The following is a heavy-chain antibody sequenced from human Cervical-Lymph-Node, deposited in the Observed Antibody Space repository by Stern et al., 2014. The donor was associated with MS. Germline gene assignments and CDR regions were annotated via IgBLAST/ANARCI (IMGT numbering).Heavy chain of an antibody. CDR3: ARDQGDDGSGKEYSWFDP. J-gene: IGHJ5*02. CDR2: IIPVLATV. V-gene: IGHV1-69*06. Sequence: VQLVESGAEVKKPGSSVKVSCKASGDTFTYYAISWVRQVPGQGLEWMGGIIPVLATVQLAQQFHGSVTIPPNSYTTTSSLEMSNLRSEDTAVYYGARDQGDDGSGKEYSWFDPWGQGSLVTVST. D-gene: IGHD3-10*01. CDR1: GDTFTYYA.